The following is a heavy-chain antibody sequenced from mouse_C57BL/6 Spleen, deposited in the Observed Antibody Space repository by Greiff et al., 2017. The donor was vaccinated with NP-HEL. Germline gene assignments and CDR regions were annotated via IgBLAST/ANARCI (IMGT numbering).Heavy chain of an antibody. J-gene: IGHJ3*01. D-gene: IGHD2-4*01. Sequence: EVKLMESGGGLVKPGGSLKLSCAASGFTFSDYGMHWVRQAPEKGLEWVAYISSGSSTIYYADTVKGRFTISRDNAKNTLFLQMTSLRSEDTAMYYCARGSDYDGFAYWGQGTLVTVSA. CDR2: ISSGSSTI. CDR3: ARGSDYDGFAY. CDR1: GFTFSDYG. V-gene: IGHV5-17*01.